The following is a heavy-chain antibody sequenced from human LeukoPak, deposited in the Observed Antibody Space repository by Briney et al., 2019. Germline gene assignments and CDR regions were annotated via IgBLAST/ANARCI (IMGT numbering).Heavy chain of an antibody. CDR2: IYYSGST. J-gene: IGHJ3*02. CDR1: GGSISSGGYY. V-gene: IGHV4-31*03. Sequence: SETLSLTCTVSGGSISSGGYYWSWIRQHPGQGLEWIGYIYYSGSTYYNPSLKSRVTISVDTSKNQFSLKLSSVTAADTAVYYCARGRYNRRSLSAFDIWGQGTMVTVSS. CDR3: ARGRYNRRSLSAFDI. D-gene: IGHD1-20*01.